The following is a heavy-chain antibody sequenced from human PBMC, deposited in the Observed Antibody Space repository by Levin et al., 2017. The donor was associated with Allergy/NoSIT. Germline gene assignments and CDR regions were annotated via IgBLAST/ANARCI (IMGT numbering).Heavy chain of an antibody. CDR1: GGSINYHY. J-gene: IGHJ5*02. V-gene: IGHV4-59*11. CDR2: IYYSGTT. Sequence: SQTLSLTCTVSGGSINYHYWSWIRQPPGKGLEWIGYIYYSGTTNYNPSLKNRVTMSIDTSRNQFSLKLSFVTVADTAVYYCAKGSDWFDPWGQGTLVTVSS. CDR3: AKGSDWFDP.